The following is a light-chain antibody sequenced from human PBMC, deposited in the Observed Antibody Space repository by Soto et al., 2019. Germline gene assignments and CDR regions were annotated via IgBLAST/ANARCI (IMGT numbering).Light chain of an antibody. Sequence: EVVLTQSPGTLSLSPGERATLSCRASQSVSSSYLAWYQQKPGQAPRLLIYGASSRATGIPDRFSGSGSGTAFTLTISRLEPEDFAVYYCQQYDNSPPWTFGQGTKVEIK. CDR1: QSVSSSY. V-gene: IGKV3-20*01. CDR3: QQYDNSPPWT. J-gene: IGKJ1*01. CDR2: GAS.